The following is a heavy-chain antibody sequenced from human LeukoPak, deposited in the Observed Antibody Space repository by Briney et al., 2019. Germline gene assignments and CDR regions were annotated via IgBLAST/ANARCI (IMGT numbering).Heavy chain of an antibody. CDR3: ATYSSSWSGGDFDY. D-gene: IGHD6-13*01. CDR1: GGTFSSYA. CDR2: IIPIFGTA. Sequence: ASVKVSCKASGGTFSSYAISWVRQAPGQGLEWMGGIIPIFGTANYAQKVQGRVTITADESTSTAYMELSSLRSEDTAVYYCATYSSSWSGGDFDYWGQGTLVTVSS. V-gene: IGHV1-69*13. J-gene: IGHJ4*02.